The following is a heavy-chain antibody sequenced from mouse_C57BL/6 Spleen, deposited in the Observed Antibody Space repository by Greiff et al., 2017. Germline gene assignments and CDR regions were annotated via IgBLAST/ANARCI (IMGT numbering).Heavy chain of an antibody. CDR3: TRPAPAWFAY. J-gene: IGHJ3*01. Sequence: QVQLKESGAELVRPGASVTLSCKASGYTFTDYEMHWVKQTPVHGLEWIGAIDPETGGTASNPKFKGKAILTADKSSSTAYMELRSLTSEFSSVYYGTRPAPAWFAYWRPATLVPVSA. CDR2: IDPETGGT. CDR1: GYTFTDYE. V-gene: IGHV1-15*01.